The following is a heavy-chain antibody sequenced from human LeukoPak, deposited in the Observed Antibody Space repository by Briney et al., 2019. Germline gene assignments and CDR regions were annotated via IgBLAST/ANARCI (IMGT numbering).Heavy chain of an antibody. CDR2: IYYSGST. CDR3: ARGPSNDFWSGSGVYMDV. Sequence: SQTLSLTCTVSGGSISSGDYYWSWIRQPPGKGLEWIGYIYYSGSTFYNPSLKSRVTISVDTSKNQFSLKLSSVTAADTAVYYCARGPSNDFWSGSGVYMDVWGKGTTVTVSS. D-gene: IGHD3-3*01. V-gene: IGHV4-30-4*08. J-gene: IGHJ6*03. CDR1: GGSISSGDYY.